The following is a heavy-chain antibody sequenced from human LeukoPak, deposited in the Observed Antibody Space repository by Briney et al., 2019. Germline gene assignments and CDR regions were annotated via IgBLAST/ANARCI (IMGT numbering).Heavy chain of an antibody. D-gene: IGHD2-15*01. CDR1: GFTVSSNY. CDR3: ARVGGCSGGSCSYYDL. V-gene: IGHV3-53*01. CDR2: IYSGGTT. Sequence: TGGSLRLSCAASGFTVSSNYMTWVRQAPGKGLEWVSVIYSGGTTYYADSVRGRFTISGDKSKNTLSLQMNSLRVEDTAVYYCARVGGCSGGSCSYYDLWGQGTLVTVSS. J-gene: IGHJ4*02.